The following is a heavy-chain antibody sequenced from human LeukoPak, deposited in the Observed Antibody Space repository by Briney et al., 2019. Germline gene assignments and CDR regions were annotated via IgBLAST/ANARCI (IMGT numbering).Heavy chain of an antibody. CDR1: GGSISSYY. CDR3: ARLHFYGSGSYLDY. J-gene: IGHJ4*02. D-gene: IGHD3-10*01. CDR2: IYYSGST. Sequence: SETLSLTCTVSGGSISSYYWNWIRQPPGKGLEWIGYIYYSGSTNYNPSLKSRVTISVGTSKTQFSLTLSSVTAADTAVYYCARLHFYGSGSYLDYWGQGTLVTVSS. V-gene: IGHV4-59*01.